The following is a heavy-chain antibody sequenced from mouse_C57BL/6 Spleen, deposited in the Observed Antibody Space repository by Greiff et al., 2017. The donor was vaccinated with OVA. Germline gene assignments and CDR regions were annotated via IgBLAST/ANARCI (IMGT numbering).Heavy chain of an antibody. J-gene: IGHJ1*03. D-gene: IGHD1-1*01. Sequence: QVQLQQSGAELVRPGASVTLSCKASGYTFTDYEMHWVKQTPVHGLEWIGSIDPETGGTAYNQKFKGKAILTADKSSSPASMELRSLTSEGSAVYYCTRTYGSSYYWYFDVWGTGTTVTVSS. V-gene: IGHV1-15*01. CDR1: GYTFTDYE. CDR3: TRTYGSSYYWYFDV. CDR2: IDPETGGT.